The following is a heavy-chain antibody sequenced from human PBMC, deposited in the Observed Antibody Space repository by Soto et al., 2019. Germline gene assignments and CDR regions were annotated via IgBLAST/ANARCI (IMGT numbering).Heavy chain of an antibody. V-gene: IGHV1-69*13. J-gene: IGHJ4*02. CDR3: ARDDSSGWPH. CDR2: IIPIFGTS. CDR1: GGTFSTYA. D-gene: IGHD6-19*01. Sequence: GASVKVSCKASGGTFSTYAISWVRQAPGQGLEWMGGIIPIFGTSNYAQKFQGRVTITADESTSTVYMELSSLRSEDTAVYYCARDDSSGWPHWGQGTLVTVSS.